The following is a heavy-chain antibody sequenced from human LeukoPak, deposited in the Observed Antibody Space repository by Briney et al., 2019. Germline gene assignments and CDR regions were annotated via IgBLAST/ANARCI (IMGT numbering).Heavy chain of an antibody. D-gene: IGHD2/OR15-2a*01. CDR2: IKQDGSEE. Sequence: GGALRLSCAASGCAFSNYWMTWVRQAPGKGLEWVAHIKQDGSEEYYVDSVKGRVTISRDNAENSLFLQMNSLRAEDTAVYYCARGTHLQYLSYYFDSWGQGTRVTVSS. CDR3: ARGTHLQYLSYYFDS. J-gene: IGHJ4*02. CDR1: GCAFSNYW. V-gene: IGHV3-7*03.